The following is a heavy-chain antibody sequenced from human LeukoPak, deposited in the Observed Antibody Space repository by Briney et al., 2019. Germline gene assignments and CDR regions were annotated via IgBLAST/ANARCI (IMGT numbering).Heavy chain of an antibody. Sequence: SETLSLTCTVSSGSISSYYWSWIRQPPGKGLEWIGYVYYSGSANYNPSLKSRVTISVDTSKNQCSLKLSSVTAADTAVYYCARHEKLGQFDYWGQGTLVTVSS. CDR2: VYYSGSA. CDR3: ARHEKLGQFDY. CDR1: SGSISSYY. V-gene: IGHV4-59*08. J-gene: IGHJ4*02. D-gene: IGHD3-10*01.